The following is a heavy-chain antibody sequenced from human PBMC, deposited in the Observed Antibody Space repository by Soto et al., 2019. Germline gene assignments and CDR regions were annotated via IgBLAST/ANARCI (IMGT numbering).Heavy chain of an antibody. Sequence: EVQLVESGGGLVKPGGSLRLSCAATGFTFSNAWMSWVRQAPGKGLEWVGRIKSKNDGGTTDYSAPVKGRFTISRDDSQISLYLQMNSLKTEDTAVYYCTTTLSQWLVLIGHWGQGTLVSVSS. V-gene: IGHV3-15*01. J-gene: IGHJ5*02. CDR1: GFTFSNAW. CDR2: IKSKNDGGTT. CDR3: TTTLSQWLVLIGH. D-gene: IGHD6-19*01.